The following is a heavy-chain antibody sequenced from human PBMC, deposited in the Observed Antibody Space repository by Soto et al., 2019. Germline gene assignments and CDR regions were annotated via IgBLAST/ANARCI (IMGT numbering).Heavy chain of an antibody. CDR1: GYSFTSYW. CDR3: ARNIAPLYCSGGSCYSGGVDV. D-gene: IGHD2-15*01. V-gene: IGHV5-51*01. CDR2: IYPGDSDT. Sequence: PGESLKISCKGSGYSFTSYWIGWVRQMPGKGLEWMGIIYPGDSDTRYSPSFQGQVIISADKSISTAYLQWSSLKASDTAMYYCARNIAPLYCSGGSCYSGGVDVWGQGTTVTVSS. J-gene: IGHJ6*02.